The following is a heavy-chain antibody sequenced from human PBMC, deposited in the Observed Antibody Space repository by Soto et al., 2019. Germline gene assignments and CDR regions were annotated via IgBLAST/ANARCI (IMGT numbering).Heavy chain of an antibody. Sequence: QVQLVESGGGVVQPGRSLRLSCSASGFIYSSCAMHWVRQVPGKGLEWLAVVSHDGTLYPYSDSVRGRFTLSRDNSRKMIYLQMNRLRTDDTAVYYCVKDRSDTWSFDNWGQGTLVTVSS. CDR1: GFIYSSCA. J-gene: IGHJ4*02. V-gene: IGHV3-30*18. CDR3: VKDRSDTWSFDN. CDR2: VSHDGTLY. D-gene: IGHD2-8*02.